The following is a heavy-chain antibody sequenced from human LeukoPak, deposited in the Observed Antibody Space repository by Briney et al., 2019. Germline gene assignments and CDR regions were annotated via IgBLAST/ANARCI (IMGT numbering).Heavy chain of an antibody. V-gene: IGHV3-33*01. D-gene: IGHD3-22*01. J-gene: IGHJ4*02. CDR1: GFTFSSYG. Sequence: GRSLRLSCAASGFTFSSYGMHWVRQAPDKGLEWVAVIWYDGSNQYFADSVKGRFAISRDNSKNTLYLQMNSLRADDTAVYYCARTDSSGLTFDYWGQGTLVTVSS. CDR3: ARTDSSGLTFDY. CDR2: IWYDGSNQ.